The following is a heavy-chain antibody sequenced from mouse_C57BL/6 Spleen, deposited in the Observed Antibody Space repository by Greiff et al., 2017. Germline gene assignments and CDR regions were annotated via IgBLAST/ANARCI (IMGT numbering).Heavy chain of an antibody. V-gene: IGHV1-66*01. D-gene: IGHD2-1*01. J-gene: IGHJ2*01. CDR2: IYPGSGNT. CDR1: GYSFTSYY. CDR3: ARRYYGNYFDY. Sequence: QVQLKQSGPELVKPGASVKISCKASGYSFTSYYIHWVKQRPGQGLEWIGWIYPGSGNTKYNEKFKGKATLTADTSSSTAYMQLSSLTSEDSAVYYCARRYYGNYFDYWGQGTTLTVSS.